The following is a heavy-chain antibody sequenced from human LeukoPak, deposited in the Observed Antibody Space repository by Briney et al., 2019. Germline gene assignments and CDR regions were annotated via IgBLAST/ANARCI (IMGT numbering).Heavy chain of an antibody. J-gene: IGHJ4*02. CDR3: AKDRIAAVSYLDY. CDR1: GFTFSSYG. Sequence: GGSLRLSCAASGFTFSSYGMHWVRQAPGKGLEWVAVIPYDGSNKYYADSVKGRFTISRDNSKNTLYLQMNSLRAEDTAVYYCAKDRIAAVSYLDYWGQGTLVTVSS. D-gene: IGHD6-13*01. CDR2: IPYDGSNK. V-gene: IGHV3-30*18.